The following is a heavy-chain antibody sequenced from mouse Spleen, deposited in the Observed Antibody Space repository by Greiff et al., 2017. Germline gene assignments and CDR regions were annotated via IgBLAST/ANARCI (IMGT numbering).Heavy chain of an antibody. CDR2: IWSGGST. CDR3: ASPMITTEAMDY. J-gene: IGHJ4*01. D-gene: IGHD2-4*01. Sequence: VKLMESGPGLVQPSQSLSITCTVSGFSLTSYGVHWVRQSPGKGLEWLGVIWSGGSTDYNAAFISRLSISKDNSKSQVFFKMNSLQADDTAIYYCASPMITTEAMDYWGQGTSVTVSS. V-gene: IGHV2-2*01. CDR1: GFSLTSYG.